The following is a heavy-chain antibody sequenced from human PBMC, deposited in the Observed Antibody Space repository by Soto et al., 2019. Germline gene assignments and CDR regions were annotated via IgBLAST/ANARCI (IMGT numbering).Heavy chain of an antibody. V-gene: IGHV3-64*01. CDR2: ITSDGGGT. CDR3: ARVIVAGATFRGYFDY. J-gene: IGHJ4*02. CDR1: GFTFGSYV. D-gene: IGHD1-26*01. Sequence: GGSLRLSCAASGFTFGSYVMHWVCQAPGKGLEHVSAITSDGGGTYYANSVKGRFTISRDNSKNTLYLQMGSLRAEDMAVYYCARVIVAGATFRGYFDYWGLGTLVTVSS.